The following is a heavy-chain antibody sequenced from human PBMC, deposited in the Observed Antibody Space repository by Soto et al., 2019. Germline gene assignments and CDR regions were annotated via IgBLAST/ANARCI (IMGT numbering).Heavy chain of an antibody. J-gene: IGHJ6*03. CDR3: ARRGGNYYYYYMDV. CDR2: IYYSGST. V-gene: IGHV4-59*08. Sequence: QVQLQESGPGLVKPSETLSLTCTVSGGSISSYYWSWIRQPPGKGLEWIGYIYYSGSTNYNPSLKSRVTISVDTSKNQFSLKLSSVTAADTAVYYCARRGGNYYYYYMDVWGKGTTVTVSS. CDR1: GGSISSYY. D-gene: IGHD3-16*01.